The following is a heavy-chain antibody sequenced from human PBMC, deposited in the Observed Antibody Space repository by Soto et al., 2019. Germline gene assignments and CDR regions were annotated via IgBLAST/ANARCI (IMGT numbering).Heavy chain of an antibody. D-gene: IGHD1-1*01. Sequence: PGGSLRLSCAASGFTFSSYSMNWVRQAPGKGLEWVSYISSSSSTIYYADSVKGRFTISRDNAKNSLYLQMNSLRDEDTAVYYCARDTMQLEPYFFDYWGQGTLVTVSS. CDR3: ARDTMQLEPYFFDY. J-gene: IGHJ4*02. V-gene: IGHV3-48*02. CDR2: ISSSSSTI. CDR1: GFTFSSYS.